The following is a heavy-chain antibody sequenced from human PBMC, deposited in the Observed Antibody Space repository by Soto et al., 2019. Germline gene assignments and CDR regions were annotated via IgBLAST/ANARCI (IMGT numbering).Heavy chain of an antibody. CDR1: GGSSRGSSYY. D-gene: IGHD4-17*01. V-gene: IGHV4-39*01. J-gene: IGHJ6*02. CDR2: IYYSGST. Sequence: PSETLSLTCSVAGGSSRGSSYYWGWISQPPGKGLEWIGSIYYSGSTYYNPSLKSRVTISVDTSKNQFSLKLSSVTAADTAVYYCASEYDYGDLNYYYYGMDVWGQGTTVTVSS. CDR3: ASEYDYGDLNYYYYGMDV.